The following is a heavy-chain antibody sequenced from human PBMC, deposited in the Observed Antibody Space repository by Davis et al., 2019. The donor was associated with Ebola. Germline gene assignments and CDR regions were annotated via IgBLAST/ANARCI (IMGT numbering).Heavy chain of an antibody. CDR2: ISSSSSYI. V-gene: IGHV3-21*01. CDR1: GFTFSSYS. J-gene: IGHJ4*02. D-gene: IGHD6-19*01. CDR3: ARSIAVAYFDY. Sequence: GGSLRLSCAASGFTFSSYSMNWVRQAPGKGLEWVSSISSSSSYIYYADSVKGRFAISRDNAKNSLYLQMNSLRAEDTAVYYCARSIAVAYFDYWGQGTLVTVSS.